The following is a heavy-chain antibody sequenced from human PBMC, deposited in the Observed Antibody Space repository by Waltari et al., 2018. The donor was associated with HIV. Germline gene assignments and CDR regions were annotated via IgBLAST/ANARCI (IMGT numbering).Heavy chain of an antibody. CDR2: IWSSGYNK. Sequence: QAYFMESGGGVVQPGGSLKLSCAASGVAFSSDGIPWVRQAPGKGLKLVAVIWSSGYNKLYAHSVRVRFTLPRVNSKYTLSLQMNSLRAEDTALYYCVKERGPFNGFDIWGQGTMVTVSS. D-gene: IGHD3-16*01. V-gene: IGHV3-33*06. CDR1: GVAFSSDG. J-gene: IGHJ3*02. CDR3: VKERGPFNGFDI.